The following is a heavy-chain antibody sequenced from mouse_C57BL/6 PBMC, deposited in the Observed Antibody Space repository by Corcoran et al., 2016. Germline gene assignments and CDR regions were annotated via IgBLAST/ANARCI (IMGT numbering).Heavy chain of an antibody. CDR3: ARYDYDADDY. V-gene: IGHV9-3*01. D-gene: IGHD2-4*01. J-gene: IGHJ2*01. Sequence: QIQLVQSGPELKKPGETVKISCKASGYTFTTYGMSWVKQAPGKGLKWMGWINTYSGVPTYADDFKGRFAFSLETSASTAYLQINNLKNEDTATYCCARYDYDADDYWGQGTTLTVSS. CDR1: GYTFTTYG. CDR2: INTYSGVP.